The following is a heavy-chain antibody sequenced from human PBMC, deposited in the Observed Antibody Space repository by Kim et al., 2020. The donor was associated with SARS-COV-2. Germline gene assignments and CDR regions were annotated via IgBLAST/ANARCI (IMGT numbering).Heavy chain of an antibody. CDR3: AREVGPMIVADDAFDI. D-gene: IGHD3-22*01. V-gene: IGHV3-30*07. J-gene: IGHJ3*02. Sequence: SVKGRFTISRDNSKNTLYLQMNSLRAEDTAVYYCAREVGPMIVADDAFDIWGQGTMVTVSS.